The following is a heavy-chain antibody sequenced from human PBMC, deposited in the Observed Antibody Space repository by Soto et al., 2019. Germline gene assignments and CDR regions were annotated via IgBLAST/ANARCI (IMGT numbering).Heavy chain of an antibody. CDR1: GFTFSSYG. CDR2: ISYDGSNK. CDR3: AKSIEGAIRSGMDV. V-gene: IGHV3-30*18. Sequence: QVQLVESGGGVVQPGRSLRLSCAASGFTFSSYGMHWVRQAPGKGLEWVAVISYDGSNKYYADSVKGRFTISRDQSKNTLYLHMTSLRAEDTAVYYCAKSIEGAIRSGMDVWGQGTTVTVSS. D-gene: IGHD1-26*01. J-gene: IGHJ6*02.